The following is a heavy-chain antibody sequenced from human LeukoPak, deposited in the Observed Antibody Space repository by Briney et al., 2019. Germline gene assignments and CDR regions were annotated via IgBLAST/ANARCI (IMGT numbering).Heavy chain of an antibody. V-gene: IGHV4-4*07. Sequence: PSETLSLTCTVSGGSISSYYWSWIRQPAGKGLEWIGRIYTSGSTNYNPSLKSRVTISVDRSKNQFSLKLSSVTAADTAVYYCARYSCSGGSCYFDYWGQGTLVTVSS. CDR2: IYTSGST. CDR1: GGSISSYY. D-gene: IGHD2-15*01. CDR3: ARYSCSGGSCYFDY. J-gene: IGHJ4*02.